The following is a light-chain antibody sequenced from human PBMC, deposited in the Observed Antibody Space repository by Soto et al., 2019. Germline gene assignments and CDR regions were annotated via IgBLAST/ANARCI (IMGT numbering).Light chain of an antibody. CDR3: QSYDNSLSGHVV. V-gene: IGLV1-40*01. CDR1: SSNIGALYD. J-gene: IGLJ2*01. CDR2: DNN. Sequence: QSVLTQPPSVSGVPGQRVTISCTGSSSNIGALYDVNWYQQLPGTAPKLLIYDNNNRPSGVPDRFSGSKSGTSASLAITGLQAEDEADYYCQSYDNSLSGHVVFGGGTKVTVL.